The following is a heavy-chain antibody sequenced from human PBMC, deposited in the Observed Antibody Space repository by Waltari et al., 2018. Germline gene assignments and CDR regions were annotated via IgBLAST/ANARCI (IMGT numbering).Heavy chain of an antibody. D-gene: IGHD3-22*01. J-gene: IGHJ2*01. Sequence: QVQLVQSGAEVKRPGASVKVSCRASGYTFTGHYMHWVRRAPGQGLEGMGWIHPSNGVTTYAQNFEGRVAVTRDTSSSTAYMELTRLTSDDTAVYYCARDSYFDSALNGGANWYFDLWGQGTLVIVSS. CDR3: ARDSYFDSALNGGANWYFDL. V-gene: IGHV1-2*02. CDR1: GYTFTGHY. CDR2: IHPSNGVT.